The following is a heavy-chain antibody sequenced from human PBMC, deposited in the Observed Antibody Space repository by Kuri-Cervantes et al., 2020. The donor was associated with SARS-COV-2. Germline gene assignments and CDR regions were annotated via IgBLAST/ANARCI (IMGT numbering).Heavy chain of an antibody. J-gene: IGHJ4*02. CDR2: ISGSGGST. V-gene: IGHV3-23*01. CDR3: ANSLIARFDY. Sequence: ETLSLTCAASGFTFSSYAMSWVRQAPGKGLEWVSAISGSGGSTYYADSVKGRFTISRDNSKNTLYLQMNSLRAEDPAVYYCANSLIARFDYWGQGTLVTVSS. CDR1: GFTFSSYA.